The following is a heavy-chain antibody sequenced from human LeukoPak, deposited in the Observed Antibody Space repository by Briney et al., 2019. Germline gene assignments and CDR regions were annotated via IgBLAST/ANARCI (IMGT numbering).Heavy chain of an antibody. V-gene: IGHV3-23*01. CDR2: ISGSGGST. J-gene: IGHJ4*02. D-gene: IGHD6-13*01. CDR3: AKASSNSWHFYYFDY. Sequence: PGGSLRLSCAASGFTFSSYAMSWVRQAPGKGLEWVSAISGSGGSTYYADSVKGRFTISRDNSKNTLYLQMNSLRAEDTAVYYCAKASSNSWHFYYFDYWGQGTLVTVSS. CDR1: GFTFSSYA.